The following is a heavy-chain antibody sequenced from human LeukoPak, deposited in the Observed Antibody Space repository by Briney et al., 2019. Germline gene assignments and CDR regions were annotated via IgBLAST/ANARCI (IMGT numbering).Heavy chain of an antibody. J-gene: IGHJ4*02. CDR1: GGSISGGYFY. V-gene: IGHV4-61*02. CDR3: ARGGDGYNYFGY. Sequence: PSETLSLTCSVSGGSISGGYFYWSWIRQPAGKGLEWIGRIYSSGTTDYNPSLKSRVTISVDTSKNRFSLELSSVTAADTAVYYCARGGDGYNYFGYWGQGTLVTVSS. CDR2: IYSSGTT. D-gene: IGHD5-24*01.